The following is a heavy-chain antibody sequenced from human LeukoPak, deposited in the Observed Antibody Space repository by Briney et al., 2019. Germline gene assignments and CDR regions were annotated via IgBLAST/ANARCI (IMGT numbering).Heavy chain of an antibody. V-gene: IGHV4-30-4*01. J-gene: IGHJ4*02. Sequence: SQTLSLTCTVSGGSISSGDYYWSWFRQPPGKGLEWIGYIYYSGSTYYNPSRKSPLTISVDTSKNQFSLELSSVTAADTAVYYCARGTGYRKAFDYWGQGTLVTVSS. D-gene: IGHD7-27*01. CDR2: IYYSGST. CDR1: GGSISSGDYY. CDR3: ARGTGYRKAFDY.